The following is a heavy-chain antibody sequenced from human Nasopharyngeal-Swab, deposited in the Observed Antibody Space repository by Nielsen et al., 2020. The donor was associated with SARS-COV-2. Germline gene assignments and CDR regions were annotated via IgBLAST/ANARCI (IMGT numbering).Heavy chain of an antibody. D-gene: IGHD5-12*01. Sequence: GESLKISCAASGFTFDDYTMHWVRQTPGKGLEWVSLISGDGGYTTYTDSVQGRFTIPRDNIKNAMFLQVKRLKKEDTALYYCAKSHDGYSGFDAPFDYWGQGTLLTVSS. CDR1: GFTFDDYT. V-gene: IGHV3-43*01. J-gene: IGHJ4*02. CDR3: AKSHDGYSGFDAPFDY. CDR2: ISGDGGYT.